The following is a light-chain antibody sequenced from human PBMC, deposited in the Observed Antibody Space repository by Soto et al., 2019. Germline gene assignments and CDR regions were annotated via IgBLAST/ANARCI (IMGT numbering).Light chain of an antibody. Sequence: QSALTQPASVSGSPGQSITISCTGTSSDAGNYNLVSWYQQHPGKAPKLMIYEGTKRPSGVSDRFSGSKSGNTASLTISGLQAEDEADYYCCSYAGSSTWVFGGGTKLTVL. J-gene: IGLJ3*02. CDR2: EGT. CDR1: SSDAGNYNL. V-gene: IGLV2-23*01. CDR3: CSYAGSSTWV.